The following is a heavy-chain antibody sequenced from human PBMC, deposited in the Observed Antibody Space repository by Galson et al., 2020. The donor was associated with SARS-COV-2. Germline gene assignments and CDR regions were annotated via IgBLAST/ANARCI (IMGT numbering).Heavy chain of an antibody. CDR1: GYTFTGYY. D-gene: IGHD2-21*01. CDR3: ARDLPLWWGDYVRSDYYYGMDV. CDR2: INPNSGGT. Sequence: ASVKVSCKASGYTFTGYYMHWVRQAPGQGLEWMGWINPNSGGTNYAQKFQGRVTMTRDTSISTAYMELSRLRSDDTAVYYCARDLPLWWGDYVRSDYYYGMDVWGQGTTVTVSS. V-gene: IGHV1-2*02. J-gene: IGHJ6*02.